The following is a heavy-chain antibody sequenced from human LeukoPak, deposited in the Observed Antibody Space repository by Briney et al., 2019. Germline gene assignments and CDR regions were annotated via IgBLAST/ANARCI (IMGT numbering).Heavy chain of an antibody. V-gene: IGHV3-33*01. CDR2: IWYDGSNK. CDR1: RFTFRNYG. CDR3: ARDRGWPAVHFDL. Sequence: GGSLRLSCAASRFTFRNYGMHWVRQAPGKGLEWVAVIWYDGSNKYYVDSVEGRFTVPRDNSKNTLYLQMNSLRVEDTAIYYCARDRGWPAVHFDLWGQGTLVTVPS. D-gene: IGHD2-15*01. J-gene: IGHJ4*02.